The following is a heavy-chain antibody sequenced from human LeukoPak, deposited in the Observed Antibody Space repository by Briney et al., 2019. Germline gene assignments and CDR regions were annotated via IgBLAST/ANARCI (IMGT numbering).Heavy chain of an antibody. CDR1: GDSINSLDL. Sequence: KPSGTLSLTCTVSGDSINSLDLWSGVRQPPGKGLEWIGEMYLSGTTHSNPSVKSRVTISIDKSKNQFFLNLSSVTAADTAVYYCAGLVGRYSSGLYYYYFDYWGQGTLVTVSS. J-gene: IGHJ4*02. CDR3: AGLVGRYSSGLYYYYFDY. CDR2: MYLSGTT. V-gene: IGHV4-4*02. D-gene: IGHD3-22*01.